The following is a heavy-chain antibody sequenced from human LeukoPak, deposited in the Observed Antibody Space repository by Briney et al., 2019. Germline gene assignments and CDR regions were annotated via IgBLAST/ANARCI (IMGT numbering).Heavy chain of an antibody. CDR2: ISSSSSYI. CDR3: ARTSGYCSGGSCYGVSGQPPYFQH. J-gene: IGHJ1*01. Sequence: GGSLRLSCAASGFTFSSYSMNWVRQAPGKGLEWVSSISSSSSYIYYADSVKGRFTISRDNAKNSLYLQMNSLRAEDTAVYYCARTSGYCSGGSCYGVSGQPPYFQHWGQGTLVTVSS. D-gene: IGHD2-15*01. V-gene: IGHV3-21*01. CDR1: GFTFSSYS.